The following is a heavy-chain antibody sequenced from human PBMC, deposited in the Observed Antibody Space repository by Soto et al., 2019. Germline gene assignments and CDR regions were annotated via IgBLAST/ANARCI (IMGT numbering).Heavy chain of an antibody. Sequence: GGSLRLSCAASGFTFSSYAMSWVRQAPGKGLEWVSAISGSGGSTYFRDTVRGRFTISRDNSKNTLYLQMDSLRAEDTAVYYCAKDSISSDGGYYLYYFDSWGQGTLVTVSS. CDR1: GFTFSSYA. V-gene: IGHV3-23*01. J-gene: IGHJ4*02. D-gene: IGHD3-22*01. CDR2: ISGSGGST. CDR3: AKDSISSDGGYYLYYFDS.